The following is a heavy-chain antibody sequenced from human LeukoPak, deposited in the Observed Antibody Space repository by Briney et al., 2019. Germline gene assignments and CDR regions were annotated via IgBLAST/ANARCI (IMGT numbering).Heavy chain of an antibody. CDR2: IYPGDSDT. Sequence: HGESLKISCKGSGYSFTSYWIVWVRQMPGKGLEWMGIIYPGDSDTRYSPSFQGQVTISADKSISTAYLQWSSLKASDTAMYYCARRGCGDFWGCNWFDPWGQGTLVTVSS. CDR3: ARRGCGDFWGCNWFDP. J-gene: IGHJ5*02. D-gene: IGHD3-3*01. CDR1: GYSFTSYW. V-gene: IGHV5-51*01.